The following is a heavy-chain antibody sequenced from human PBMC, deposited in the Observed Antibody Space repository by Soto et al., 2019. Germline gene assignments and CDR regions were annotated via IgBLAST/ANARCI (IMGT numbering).Heavy chain of an antibody. CDR2: ISGYNGNT. D-gene: IGHD3-10*01. CDR1: GYTFTTYD. Sequence: QVQLVQSGAAVKKPGASVKVSCKASGYTFTTYDISWVRQAPGQGLEWKGWISGYNGNTNYAQKFQGRVTMTTDTSTNTAYMELRSLRSDDTAVYFCARAPNYYGSGFGYWGQGTLVTVSS. CDR3: ARAPNYYGSGFGY. V-gene: IGHV1-18*01. J-gene: IGHJ4*02.